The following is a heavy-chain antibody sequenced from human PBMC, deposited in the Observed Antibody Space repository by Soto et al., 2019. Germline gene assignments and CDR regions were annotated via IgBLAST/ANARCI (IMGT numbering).Heavy chain of an antibody. V-gene: IGHV2-5*01. Sequence: QITLKESGPTLEKPTQTLTLTCTFSGFSLSTSGVGVGWIRQPPGKALEWLALIYWNDDNRYSPSLKSRLTLTKDTSKNQVVLTMTNMDPVDTATYYCAHKTYFDFWSGYYYNWFDPWGQGTLVTVSS. J-gene: IGHJ5*02. CDR2: IYWNDDN. CDR3: AHKTYFDFWSGYYYNWFDP. D-gene: IGHD3-3*01. CDR1: GFSLSTSGVG.